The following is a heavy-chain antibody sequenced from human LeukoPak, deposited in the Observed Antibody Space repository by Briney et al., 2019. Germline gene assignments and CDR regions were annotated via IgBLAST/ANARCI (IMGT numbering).Heavy chain of an antibody. Sequence: GGSLRLSCAASGFTFSSYSMNWVRQAPGQGLEWVSSISSSSSYIYYADSVKGRFTISRDNAKNSLYLQMNSLSAEDTAVYYCAKERGTAMVRSYYMDVWGKGTTVTVSS. V-gene: IGHV3-21*01. J-gene: IGHJ6*03. CDR3: AKERGTAMVRSYYMDV. CDR1: GFTFSSYS. D-gene: IGHD5-18*01. CDR2: ISSSSSYI.